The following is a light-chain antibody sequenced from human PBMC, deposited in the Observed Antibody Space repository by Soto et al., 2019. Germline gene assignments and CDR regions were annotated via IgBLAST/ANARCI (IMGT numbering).Light chain of an antibody. CDR1: QSVSGSY. CDR2: GAS. J-gene: IGKJ1*01. CDR3: QQYGGSRT. V-gene: IGKV3-20*01. Sequence: ENVLTQSPGTLSLSPGERATLSCRASQSVSGSYLAWYQQKPGQAPRLLIFGASSRATGIPDRFSGSGSGTDFTLTISRLEPEDVAVYYCQQYGGSRTFGQGTKVEIK.